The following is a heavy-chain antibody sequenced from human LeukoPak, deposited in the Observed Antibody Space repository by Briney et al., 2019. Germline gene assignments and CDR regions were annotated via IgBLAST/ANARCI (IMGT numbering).Heavy chain of an antibody. D-gene: IGHD5-18*01. CDR2: IYSNGNT. J-gene: IGHJ3*02. CDR1: GDSIRSSSYY. CDR3: ARGHVGGYTYGGPFDI. Sequence: PSETLSLTCTVSGDSIRSSSYYWGWIRQPPGKGLEWIGQIYSNGNTYGNPSLKSRVTISIETSKNQFSLKLISVTVADTAVYYCARGHVGGYTYGGPFDIWGQGTVVTVSS. V-gene: IGHV4-39*07.